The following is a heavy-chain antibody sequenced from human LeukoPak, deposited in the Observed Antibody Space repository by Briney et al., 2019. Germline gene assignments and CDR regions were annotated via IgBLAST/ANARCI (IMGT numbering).Heavy chain of an antibody. J-gene: IGHJ4*02. V-gene: IGHV3-21*01. Sequence: GGSLRLSCAASGFTFSSYTMSWVRQAPGKGLEWVSSITTSSTYISYADSVKGRFTISRDNAKNSLYLQMNSLRAEDTAVYYCAIGKYSSRWFDYWGEGTLVTVSS. CDR2: ITTSSTYI. CDR3: AIGKYSSRWFDY. CDR1: GFTFSSYT. D-gene: IGHD6-19*01.